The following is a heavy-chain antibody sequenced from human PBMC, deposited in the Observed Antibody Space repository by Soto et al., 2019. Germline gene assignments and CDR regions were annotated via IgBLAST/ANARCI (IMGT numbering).Heavy chain of an antibody. CDR1: GYTFTNYG. J-gene: IGHJ6*03. CDR3: ARTTVNASYYYMDV. D-gene: IGHD4-17*01. Sequence: ASVKVSCKASGYTFTNYGFTWVRQAPGQGLEWLGWISTYNGNTKYAQKVQGRLTMTTDTSTSTANMELTSLRSDDTALYYCARTTVNASYYYMDVWGKGSTVTVSS. V-gene: IGHV1-18*01. CDR2: ISTYNGNT.